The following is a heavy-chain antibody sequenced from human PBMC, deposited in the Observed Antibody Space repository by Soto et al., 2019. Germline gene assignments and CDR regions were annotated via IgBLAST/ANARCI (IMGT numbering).Heavy chain of an antibody. D-gene: IGHD2-2*01. CDR2: ISGSADAT. CDR1: GFTFSTYA. Sequence: EVQLLESGGGLVQTGGSLRLSCAASGFTFSTYAMSWVRQAPGKGLEWVSTISGSADATFYADSVKGRFAIFRDNSRTIYYLQITCLTAEHTALYYCAKGGAGYSTTTSSLSHFDYWGPGPLATVSS. J-gene: IGHJ4*02. V-gene: IGHV3-23*01. CDR3: AKGGAGYSTTTSSLSHFDY.